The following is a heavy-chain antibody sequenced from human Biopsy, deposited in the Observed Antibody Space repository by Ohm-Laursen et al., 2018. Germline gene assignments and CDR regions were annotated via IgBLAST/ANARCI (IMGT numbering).Heavy chain of an antibody. CDR2: VTGSGRST. J-gene: IGHJ4*02. Sequence: GSLRLSCAASGFTFSGYAMSWVRQGPEKGLEWVSVVTGSGRSTYYAASVKGRFTVSRDNSQNTLYLQMNNLRAEDTAVYYCAKVGGPSYGDYVYFDFWGQGALVTVPS. D-gene: IGHD4-17*01. CDR3: AKVGGPSYGDYVYFDF. V-gene: IGHV3-23*01. CDR1: GFTFSGYA.